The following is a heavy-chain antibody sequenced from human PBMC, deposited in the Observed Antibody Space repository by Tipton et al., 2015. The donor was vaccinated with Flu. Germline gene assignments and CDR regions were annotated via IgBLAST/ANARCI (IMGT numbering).Heavy chain of an antibody. CDR1: GGSINNYS. J-gene: IGHJ6*02. D-gene: IGHD1-26*01. Sequence: LRLSCTVSGGSINNYSWNWIRQPPGKGLEWIGSIHYRGSTNYNPSLKSRVTLSVDTSKNQFSLKLNSVTAADTAVYYCAREGGSRALYYYAMDVWGQGTTVTVSS. CDR2: IHYRGST. V-gene: IGHV4-59*01. CDR3: AREGGSRALYYYAMDV.